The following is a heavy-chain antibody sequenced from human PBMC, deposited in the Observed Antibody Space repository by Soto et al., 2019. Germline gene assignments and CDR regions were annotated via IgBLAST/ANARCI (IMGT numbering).Heavy chain of an antibody. Sequence: RASVKVSCKASGYTFTSYYMHWVRQAPGQGLEWMGIINPSGGSTSYAQKFQGRVTMTRDTSTSTVYMELSSLRSEDTAVYYCARAAAGTRASHGMDVWGQGTTVTVSS. CDR3: ARAAAGTRASHGMDV. D-gene: IGHD6-13*01. J-gene: IGHJ6*02. CDR2: INPSGGST. CDR1: GYTFTSYY. V-gene: IGHV1-46*01.